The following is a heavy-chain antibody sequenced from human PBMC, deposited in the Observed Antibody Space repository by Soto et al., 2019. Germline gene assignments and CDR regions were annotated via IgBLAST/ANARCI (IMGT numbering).Heavy chain of an antibody. V-gene: IGHV4-39*01. CDR1: GASVISSVYY. J-gene: IGHJ4*02. CDR3: ASHTHPDAAALIDN. CDR2: IHSRGCT. D-gene: IGHD6-13*01. Sequence: QLQLQESGPGLVKPSETLSLTCTVSGASVISSVYYWAWLRLPPGQGLEWIGSIHSRGCTYYHPAHKSRVTISGDISKTQFSLNLNSVTAAYTAVDYFASHTHPDAAALIDNRGQGTPGTVTS.